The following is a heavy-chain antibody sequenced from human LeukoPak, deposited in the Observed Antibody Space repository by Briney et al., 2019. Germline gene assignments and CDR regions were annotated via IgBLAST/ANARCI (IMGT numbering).Heavy chain of an antibody. Sequence: SETLSLTCTVSGGSISGYYWSWSRQPPGKGLEWIGYIYYSGSTNYNPSLKSRVTISVDTSKNQFSLKLSSVTAADTAVYYCARAAPYYYDSSGYYSSQLFDYWGQGTLVTVSS. CDR2: IYYSGST. D-gene: IGHD3-22*01. V-gene: IGHV4-59*01. J-gene: IGHJ4*02. CDR3: ARAAPYYYDSSGYYSSQLFDY. CDR1: GGSISGYY.